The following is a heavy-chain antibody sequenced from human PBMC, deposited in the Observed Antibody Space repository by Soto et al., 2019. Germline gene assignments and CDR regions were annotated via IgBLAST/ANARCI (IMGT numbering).Heavy chain of an antibody. V-gene: IGHV1-69*06. Sequence: ASVKVSCKASGGTFSSYAISWVRQAPGQGLEWMGGIIPIFGTANYAQKFQGRVTITADKSTSTAYMELSSLRSEDTAVYYCARDLMNYGDYALSGSYTDWGQGTLVTVSS. CDR1: GGTFSSYA. CDR2: IIPIFGTA. D-gene: IGHD4-17*01. J-gene: IGHJ4*02. CDR3: ARDLMNYGDYALSGSYTD.